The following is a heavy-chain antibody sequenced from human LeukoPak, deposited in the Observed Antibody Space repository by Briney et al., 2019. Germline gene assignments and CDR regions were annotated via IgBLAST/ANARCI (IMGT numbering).Heavy chain of an antibody. D-gene: IGHD3-10*01. CDR2: ISSNGGST. CDR3: ARKRRSAYFDY. CDR1: GFTFSSYA. Sequence: GGSLRLSCAASGFTFSSYAMHWVRQAPGKGLEYVPAISSNGGSTYYANSVKGRFTISRDNSKNTLYLQMGSLRAEDMAVYYCARKRRSAYFDYWGQGTLVTVSS. V-gene: IGHV3-64*01. J-gene: IGHJ4*02.